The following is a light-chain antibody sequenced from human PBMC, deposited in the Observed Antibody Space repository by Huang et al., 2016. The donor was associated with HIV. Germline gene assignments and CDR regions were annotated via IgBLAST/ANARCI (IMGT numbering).Light chain of an antibody. CDR1: QSLLDSDGKTY. J-gene: IGKJ4*01. CDR2: EVS. CDR3: KQRIEWVT. V-gene: IGKV2-29*02. Sequence: DIVMTQTPLSLAVTPGKPASISCKSSQSLLDSDGKTYLHWYLQKPGQSPHLLIYEVSRRSSVVPDRFIGSGSGTDFTLKISRVEAEDVGNYYCKQRIEWVTFGGGTKLEIK.